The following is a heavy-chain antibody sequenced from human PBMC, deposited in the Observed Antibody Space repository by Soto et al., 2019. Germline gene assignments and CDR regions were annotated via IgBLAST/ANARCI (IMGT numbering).Heavy chain of an antibody. CDR3: ARGQEGIVATH. CDR2: VKDGGST. Sequence: QVQLQQWGAGLLKPSETLSLTCTVNGGSLTGYYWSWIRQPPGKGLEWIGEVKDGGSTNYSPSLRGRVSISGDTSKNHFSLSLNSVTAADTAVYFCARGQEGIVATHWDQGALVTVSS. J-gene: IGHJ4*02. V-gene: IGHV4-34*01. CDR1: GGSLTGYY. D-gene: IGHD5-12*01.